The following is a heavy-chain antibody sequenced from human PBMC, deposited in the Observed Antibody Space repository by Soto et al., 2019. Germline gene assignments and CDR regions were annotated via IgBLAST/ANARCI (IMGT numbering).Heavy chain of an antibody. V-gene: IGHV3-30*18. D-gene: IGHD3-10*01. J-gene: IGHJ4*02. CDR3: AKVRGLRWALDY. CDR2: ISYDGSNK. CDR1: GFTFSSYG. Sequence: QVQLVESGGGVVQPGRSLRLSCAASGFTFSSYGMHWVRQAPGKGLEWVAVISYDGSNKYYADSVKGRFTISRDNSKNTLYLQMNSLRAEDTAVYYCAKVRGLRWALDYWGQGTLVTVSS.